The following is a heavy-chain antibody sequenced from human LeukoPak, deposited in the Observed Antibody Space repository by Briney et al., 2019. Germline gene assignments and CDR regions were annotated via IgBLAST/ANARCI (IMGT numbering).Heavy chain of an antibody. Sequence: GGSLRLSCAASGFTFSSYGMHWVRQAPGKGLEWVANIKQDGSEKYYVDSVKGRFTISRDNAKNSLYLQMNSLRAEDTALHYCAKTLWFGELSDPDAFDIWGQGTMVTVSS. V-gene: IGHV3-7*03. CDR2: IKQDGSEK. J-gene: IGHJ3*02. CDR1: GFTFSSYG. D-gene: IGHD3-10*01. CDR3: AKTLWFGELSDPDAFDI.